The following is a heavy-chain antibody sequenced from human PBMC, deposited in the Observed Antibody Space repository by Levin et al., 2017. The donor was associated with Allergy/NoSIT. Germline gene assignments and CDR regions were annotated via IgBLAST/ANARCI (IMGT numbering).Heavy chain of an antibody. Sequence: GESLKISCKGSGYTFTGYDVHWVRQAPGQGLEWMGWINPHSGGTKYAQKFQGRVTMTRDTSVNTAYMELSRLRSEDTAVYYCARTSHRFGSSVALGYWGQGTLVTVSS. CDR1: GYTFTGYD. J-gene: IGHJ4*02. D-gene: IGHD6-19*01. V-gene: IGHV1-2*02. CDR3: ARTSHRFGSSVALGY. CDR2: INPHSGGT.